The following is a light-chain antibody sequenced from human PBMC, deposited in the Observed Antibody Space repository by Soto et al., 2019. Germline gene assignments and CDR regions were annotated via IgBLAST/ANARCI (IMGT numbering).Light chain of an antibody. CDR2: GAS. V-gene: IGKV3D-7*01. J-gene: IGKJ4*01. CDR3: QQDYNLPPT. CDR1: QSVSSSY. Sequence: PGDRVTLSCRASQSVSSSYLTWYQQKPGQAPRLLIYGASTRATSIPARFSGSGSGTDFTLTISSLQPEDFAVYYCQQDYNLPPTFGGGTKVEIK.